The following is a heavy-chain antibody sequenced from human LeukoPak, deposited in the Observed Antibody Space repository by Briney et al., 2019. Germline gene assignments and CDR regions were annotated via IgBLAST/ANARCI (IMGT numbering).Heavy chain of an antibody. CDR2: IIPILGIA. CDR1: GGTFSSYA. Sequence: SVKVSCKASGGTFSSYAISWVRQAPGQGPEWMGRIIPILGIANYGQKFQGRVTITADKSTSTAYMELSSLRSEDTAVYYCARDSEVVAQHWGQGTLVTVSS. CDR3: ARDSEVVAQH. J-gene: IGHJ1*01. V-gene: IGHV1-69*04. D-gene: IGHD2-15*01.